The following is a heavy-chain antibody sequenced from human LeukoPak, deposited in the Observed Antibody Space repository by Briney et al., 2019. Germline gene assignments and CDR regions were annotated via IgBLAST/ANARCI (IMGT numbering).Heavy chain of an antibody. V-gene: IGHV3-30-3*01. CDR2: ISFDGSNK. CDR3: ARDHGSSWPH. D-gene: IGHD6-13*01. Sequence: GGSLRLSCAASGFTFRSYALHWVRQAPGKGLEWVAVISFDGSNKYYADSVKGRFTISRDNSKNTLYLQMNSLRAEDTAVYYCARDHGSSWPHWGQGTLVTVSS. J-gene: IGHJ4*02. CDR1: GFTFRSYA.